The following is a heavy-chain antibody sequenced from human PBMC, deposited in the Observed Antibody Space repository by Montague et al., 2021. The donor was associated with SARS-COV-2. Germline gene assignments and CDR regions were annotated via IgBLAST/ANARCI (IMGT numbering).Heavy chain of an antibody. V-gene: IGHV2-70*01. CDR3: ARIRDYDILTGSYSGFDY. Sequence: VKPTQILTLTCTFSGFSLSTSGMCVSWIRQPPGKALEWLALIDWDDDKYYSTSLKTRLTISKDTSKNQVVLTMTNMDPVDTATYYCARIRDYDILTGSYSGFDYWGQGTLVTVSS. D-gene: IGHD3-9*01. CDR2: IDWDDDK. J-gene: IGHJ4*02. CDR1: GFSLSTSGMC.